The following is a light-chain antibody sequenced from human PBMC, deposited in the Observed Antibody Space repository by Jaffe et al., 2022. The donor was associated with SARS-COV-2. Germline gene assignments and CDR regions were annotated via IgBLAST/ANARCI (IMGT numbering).Light chain of an antibody. CDR2: AAS. J-gene: IGKJ2*01. Sequence: DIQMTQSPSSLSASVGDRVTITCRASQGIGNDLGWYQQKPGKAPKRLIYAASSLQSGVPSRFSGSGSGTEFSLTINSLQPEDFATYYCLQHNRYPYTFGQGTKLEI. CDR3: LQHNRYPYT. V-gene: IGKV1-17*01. CDR1: QGIGND.